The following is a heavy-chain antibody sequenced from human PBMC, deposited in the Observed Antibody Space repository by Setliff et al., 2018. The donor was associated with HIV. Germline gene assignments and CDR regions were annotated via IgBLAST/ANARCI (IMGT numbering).Heavy chain of an antibody. V-gene: IGHV1-8*03. Sequence: ASVKVSCKASGSIFTSYDISWVRQATGQGLEWMGWMNPNSGNTGYAQKLQGRVTITRNTSINTAYMELSSLRSEDTAVYYCARGYLISGTQKSYYMDVWGKGTTVTV. D-gene: IGHD1-26*01. CDR3: ARGYLISGTQKSYYMDV. CDR1: GSIFTSYD. J-gene: IGHJ6*03. CDR2: MNPNSGNT.